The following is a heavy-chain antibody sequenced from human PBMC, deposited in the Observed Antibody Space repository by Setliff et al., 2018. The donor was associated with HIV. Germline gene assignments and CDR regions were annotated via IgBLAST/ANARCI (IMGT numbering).Heavy chain of an antibody. CDR3: ARTRSGDYYGEGNRSDY. D-gene: IGHD3-10*01. Sequence: SETLSLTCAVSGGSISSAYWSWVRQPPGKGLEWIGYIYYGEITKYNPSLKSRVTISVDTSKNRFSLTLWSVTAADTAVYYCARTRSGDYYGEGNRSDYWGQGILVTVSS. CDR2: IYYGEIT. V-gene: IGHV4-59*08. J-gene: IGHJ4*02. CDR1: GGSISSAY.